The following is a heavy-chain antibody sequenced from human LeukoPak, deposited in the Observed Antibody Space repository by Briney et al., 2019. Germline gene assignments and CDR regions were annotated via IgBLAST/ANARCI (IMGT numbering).Heavy chain of an antibody. CDR2: ISWNSGSI. CDR3: AKSNTAMVTDYYYGMDV. V-gene: IGHV3-9*01. J-gene: IGHJ6*02. Sequence: GGSLRLSCAASGFTFSSYGMHWVRQAPGKGLEWVSGISWNSGSIGYADSVKGRFTISRDNAKNSLYLQMNSLRAEDTALYYCAKSNTAMVTDYYYGMDVWGQGTTVTVSS. CDR1: GFTFSSYG. D-gene: IGHD5-18*01.